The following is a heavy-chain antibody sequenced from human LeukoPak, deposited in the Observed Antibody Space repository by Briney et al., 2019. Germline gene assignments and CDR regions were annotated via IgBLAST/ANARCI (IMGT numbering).Heavy chain of an antibody. Sequence: WGSLRLSCAASGVTVSSNYMSWGRHPPRQGQGRVSVIYSSDSTYYADTVKGRFTISRDNSKNTLYLQMNSLRAEDTAVYYCARDVRIVTMVRGVIIQAFYYGMDVWGQGTTVTVSS. CDR2: IYSSDST. V-gene: IGHV3-66*01. CDR3: ARDVRIVTMVRGVIIQAFYYGMDV. J-gene: IGHJ6*02. D-gene: IGHD3-10*01. CDR1: GVTVSSNY.